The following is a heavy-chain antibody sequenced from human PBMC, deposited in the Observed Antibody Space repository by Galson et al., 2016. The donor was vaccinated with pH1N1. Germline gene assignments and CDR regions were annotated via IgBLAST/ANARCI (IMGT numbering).Heavy chain of an antibody. J-gene: IGHJ5*02. CDR3: VRDTPGTGGHWFDP. Sequence: LTCTVSGGSISSGSYYCSWIRQPPGKGLEWIGYIYYSGSTNYNPSLKSRVTISVDTSKNQFSLKLSSVTAADTAVYYCVRDTPGTGGHWFDPWGQGTLVTVSS. CDR2: IYYSGST. CDR1: GGSISSGSYY. D-gene: IGHD1-14*01. V-gene: IGHV4-61*01.